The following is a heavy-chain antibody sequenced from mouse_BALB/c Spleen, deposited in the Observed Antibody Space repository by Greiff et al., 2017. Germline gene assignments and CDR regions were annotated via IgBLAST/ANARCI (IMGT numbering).Heavy chain of an antibody. CDR3: ARSYYGSSYYWYFDV. Sequence: VQLKESGPGLVKPSQSLSLTCTVTGYSITSDYAWNWIRQFPGNKLEWMGYISYSGSTSYNPSLKSRISITRDTSKNQFFLQLNSVTTEDTATYYCARSYYGSSYYWYFDVWGAGTTVTVSS. V-gene: IGHV3-2*02. D-gene: IGHD1-1*01. J-gene: IGHJ1*01. CDR2: ISYSGST. CDR1: GYSITSDYA.